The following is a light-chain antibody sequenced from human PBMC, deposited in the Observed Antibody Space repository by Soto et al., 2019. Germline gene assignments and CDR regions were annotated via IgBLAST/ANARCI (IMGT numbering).Light chain of an antibody. CDR2: DAS. CDR1: QSVSSY. Sequence: LLPQSPATLSFSPGARAPLSGRASQSVSSYLAWYQQKPGQAPRLLIYDASNRATGIPARFSGSGSGTDFTFTISSLQPEDIATYYCQQYDNHPIAFGQGTRLEIK. CDR3: QQYDNHPIA. J-gene: IGKJ5*01. V-gene: IGKV3-11*01.